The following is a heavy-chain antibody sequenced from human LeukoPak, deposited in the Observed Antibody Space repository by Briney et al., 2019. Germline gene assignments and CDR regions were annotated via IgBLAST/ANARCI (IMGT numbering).Heavy chain of an antibody. CDR2: IYYSGST. CDR3: ARGRSGSGSYYNSNYYYYYYYMDV. CDR1: GGSISSSSYY. J-gene: IGHJ6*03. Sequence: SETLSLTCTVSGGSISSSSYYWGWIRQPPGKGLEWIGSIYYSGSTNYNPSLKSRVTISVDTSKNQFSLKLRSVTAADTAVYYCARGRSGSGSYYNSNYYYYYYYMDVWGKGTTVTISS. V-gene: IGHV4-39*07. D-gene: IGHD3-10*01.